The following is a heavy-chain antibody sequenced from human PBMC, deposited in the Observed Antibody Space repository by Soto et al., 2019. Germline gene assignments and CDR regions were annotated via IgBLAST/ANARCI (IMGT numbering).Heavy chain of an antibody. CDR1: GGSISSGGYY. D-gene: IGHD2-21*02. J-gene: IGHJ5*02. V-gene: IGHV4-31*03. CDR2: IYYSGST. Sequence: QVQLQESGPGLVKPSQTLSLTCTVSGGSISSGGYYWSWIRQHPGKGLEWIGYIYYSGSTYYNPSLKSRITISVDTAKNQFALKLSSVTAADTAVYYCARSSPVVTAPWGQGTLVTVSS. CDR3: ARSSPVVTAP.